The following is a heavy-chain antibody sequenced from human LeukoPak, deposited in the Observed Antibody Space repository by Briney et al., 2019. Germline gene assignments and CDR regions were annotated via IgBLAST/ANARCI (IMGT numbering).Heavy chain of an antibody. Sequence: PGGSLRLPCAASGFTFSSYSMNWVRQAPGKGLEWVSSISSSSSYIYYADSVKGRFTISRDNAKNSLYLQMNSLRAEDTAVYYCARDCSSTSCYKYWGQGTLVTVSS. CDR1: GFTFSSYS. V-gene: IGHV3-21*01. CDR2: ISSSSSYI. CDR3: ARDCSSTSCYKY. J-gene: IGHJ4*02. D-gene: IGHD2-2*02.